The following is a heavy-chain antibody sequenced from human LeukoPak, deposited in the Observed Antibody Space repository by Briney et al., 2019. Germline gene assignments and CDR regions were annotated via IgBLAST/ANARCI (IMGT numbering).Heavy chain of an antibody. J-gene: IGHJ1*01. D-gene: IGHD1-1*01. CDR2: NNPNSGGT. Sequence: ASVKVSCKASGYTFTDYHIYWLRQAPGQGLEWMGWNNPNSGGTNYAQKSQGRVTMTRDTSTNTAYMELSRLRSDDTAVYFCARVRAIAATGTGARYFQDWGQGTLVTVSS. CDR3: ARVRAIAATGTGARYFQD. V-gene: IGHV1-2*02. CDR1: GYTFTDYH.